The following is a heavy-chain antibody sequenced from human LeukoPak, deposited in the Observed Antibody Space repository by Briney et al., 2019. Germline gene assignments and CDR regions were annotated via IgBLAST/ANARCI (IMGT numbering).Heavy chain of an antibody. D-gene: IGHD3-9*01. J-gene: IGHJ5*02. CDR3: ARDPTGDDILIDP. CDR2: INPNSGGT. Sequence: ASVKVSCKASGYTFTGYYMHWVRQAPGQGLEWMGWINPNSGGTNYAQKFQGRVTMTRDTSISTAYMELSRLRSDDTAVYYCARDPTGDDILIDPWGQGTLVTVSS. CDR1: GYTFTGYY. V-gene: IGHV1-2*02.